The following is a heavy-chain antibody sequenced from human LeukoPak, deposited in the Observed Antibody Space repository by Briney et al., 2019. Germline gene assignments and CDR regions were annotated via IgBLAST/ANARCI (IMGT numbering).Heavy chain of an antibody. V-gene: IGHV1-24*01. J-gene: IGHJ5*02. D-gene: IGHD2-2*01. CDR1: GYTLTELS. Sequence: GASVKVSCKVSGYTLTELSMHWVRQAPGKGLEWMGGFDPEDGETIYAQKFQGRVTMTEDTSTDTAYMELSSLRSEDTAVYYCATVLYCSSTSCTGGWFDPWGQGTLVTVSS. CDR2: FDPEDGET. CDR3: ATVLYCSSTSCTGGWFDP.